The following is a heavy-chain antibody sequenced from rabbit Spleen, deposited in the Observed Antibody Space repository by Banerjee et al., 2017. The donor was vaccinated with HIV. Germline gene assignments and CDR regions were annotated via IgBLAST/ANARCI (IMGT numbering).Heavy chain of an antibody. CDR1: GFSFSSSYW. V-gene: IGHV1S45*01. CDR3: ARDGAGGSYFAL. D-gene: IGHD8-1*01. J-gene: IGHJ4*01. CDR2: IHTGNDKT. Sequence: QEQLVESGGGLVQPEGSLTLTCTASGFSFSSSYWICWVRQAPGKGLELIACIHTGNDKTYYASWAKGRFTISKTSSTTVTLQMTSLTAADTATYFCARDGAGGSYFALWGQGTLVTVS.